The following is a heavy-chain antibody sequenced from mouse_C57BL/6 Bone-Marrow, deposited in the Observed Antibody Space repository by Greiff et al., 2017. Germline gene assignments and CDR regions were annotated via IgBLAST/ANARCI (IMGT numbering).Heavy chain of an antibody. Sequence: EVQRVESGGGLVQPGGSLKLSCAASGFTFSDYGMAWVRQAPRKGPEWVAFISNLAYSIYYADTVTGRFTISRENAKNTLYLEMSSLRSEDTAMYYCARQDDGSSYDYAMDYWGQGTSVTVSS. CDR3: ARQDDGSSYDYAMDY. CDR1: GFTFSDYG. J-gene: IGHJ4*01. D-gene: IGHD1-1*01. CDR2: ISNLAYSI. V-gene: IGHV5-15*01.